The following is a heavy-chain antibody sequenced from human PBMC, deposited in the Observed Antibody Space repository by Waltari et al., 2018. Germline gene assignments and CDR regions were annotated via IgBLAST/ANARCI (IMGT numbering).Heavy chain of an antibody. CDR1: GYSFSSGYS. J-gene: IGHJ4*02. CDR2: SYHSGST. V-gene: IGHV4-38-2*01. CDR3: ARQETGASDY. Sequence: QVQLQESGPGLVKPSETLSLTCAVSGYSFSSGYSWGWIRQPPGKGLEWIGSSYHSGSTYYNPTLKSRVTISVDTSKNQFSLKLSSVTAADTAVYYCARQETGASDYWGQGTLVTVSS. D-gene: IGHD7-27*01.